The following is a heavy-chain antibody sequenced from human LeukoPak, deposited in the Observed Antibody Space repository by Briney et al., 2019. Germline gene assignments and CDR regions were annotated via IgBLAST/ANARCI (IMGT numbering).Heavy chain of an antibody. CDR1: GFTFNSFA. D-gene: IGHD3-10*01. J-gene: IGHJ4*02. Sequence: GGSLRLSCAASGFTFNSFAMSWVRQAPGKGLEWVSSISGSGDSTYYADSVKGRFTISRDNAKNTLYLQMNSLRAEDPAVYYCARVRDDSTYFDCWGQGTLVTVSS. CDR3: ARVRDDSTYFDC. CDR2: ISGSGDST. V-gene: IGHV3-23*01.